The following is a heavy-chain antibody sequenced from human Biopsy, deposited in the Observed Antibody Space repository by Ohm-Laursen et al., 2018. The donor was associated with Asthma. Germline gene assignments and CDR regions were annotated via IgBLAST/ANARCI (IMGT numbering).Heavy chain of an antibody. V-gene: IGHV4-39*02. D-gene: IGHD1-26*01. Sequence: SETLSLTCTVSGGSMSSSSYYWGWIRQPPGKGLEWIGSIYYNGRTYYNPSLKSRVTISVDTSKKQLSLQLSSVTAADTAVYYCARDGELTSYPGTFHIWGQGTMVTVSS. CDR3: ARDGELTSYPGTFHI. J-gene: IGHJ3*02. CDR2: IYYNGRT. CDR1: GGSMSSSSYY.